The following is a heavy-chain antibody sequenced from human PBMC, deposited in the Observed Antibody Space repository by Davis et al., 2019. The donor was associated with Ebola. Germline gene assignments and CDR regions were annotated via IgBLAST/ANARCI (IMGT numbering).Heavy chain of an antibody. Sequence: ATSVKVSCKASGYTFTSYGISWVRQATGQGLEWMGWMNPNSANTAFAQKFQGRVTMTRNTSTSTAYMELSGLTSEDTAVYFCARERTNRGFDFWGQGTLVSVSS. CDR2: MNPNSANT. V-gene: IGHV1-8*02. CDR3: ARERTNRGFDF. J-gene: IGHJ4*02. D-gene: IGHD7-27*01. CDR1: GYTFTSYG.